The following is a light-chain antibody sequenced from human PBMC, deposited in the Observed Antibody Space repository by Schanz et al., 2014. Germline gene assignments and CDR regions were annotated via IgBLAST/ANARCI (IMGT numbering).Light chain of an antibody. CDR1: SSDVGGYNY. V-gene: IGLV2-11*01. CDR3: AVWDDNLNGYV. J-gene: IGLJ1*01. CDR2: GVT. Sequence: QSVLTQPRSVSGSPGQSVTISCTGTSSDVGGYNYVSWYQQHPGKAPKLMIYGVTKWPSGVPDRFSGSKSGNTASLTISGLQAGDEADYYCAVWDDNLNGYVFGTGTKLTVL.